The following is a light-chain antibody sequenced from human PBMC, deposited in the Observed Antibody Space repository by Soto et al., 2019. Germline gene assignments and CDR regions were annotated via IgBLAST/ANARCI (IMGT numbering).Light chain of an antibody. CDR2: PAS. CDR3: QQLRAYPHT. Sequence: DIQLTQSPPFLSASVGDRVTVTCRASQTINNYLAWFRKKEGKAPEFLIYPASTLQGGVPSRFSGHGFGINFTLTISSLQPEDFATYYCQQLRAYPHTLGQGTKVDIK. V-gene: IGKV1-9*01. CDR1: QTINNY. J-gene: IGKJ2*01.